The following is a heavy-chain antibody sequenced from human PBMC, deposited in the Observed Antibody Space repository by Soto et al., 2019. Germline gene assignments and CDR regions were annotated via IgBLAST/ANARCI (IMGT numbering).Heavy chain of an antibody. V-gene: IGHV1-46*01. CDR3: ARDNSQTYGTRAASSWFHP. CDR1: GFSFSDYF. D-gene: IGHD2-15*01. J-gene: IGHJ5*02. CDR2: INPSGDSR. Sequence: PVASEEVSCKASGFSFSDYFMHWVRQAPGKGLEWMGIINPSGDSRNYAQKFQGRVTITRDTSTSTVYMDLSSLRYEDTAVYYCARDNSQTYGTRAASSWFHPWGQGTPVTVSS.